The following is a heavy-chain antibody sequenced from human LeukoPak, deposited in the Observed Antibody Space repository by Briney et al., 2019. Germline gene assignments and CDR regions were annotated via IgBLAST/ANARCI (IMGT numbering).Heavy chain of an antibody. CDR3: AKDQTVAGTWWFDP. D-gene: IGHD6-19*01. Sequence: PGGSLRLSCAASGLTFSSYAMRWVRQAPGKGLEWVSAISGSGGSTYYADSVKGRFTISRDNSKNTLYLQMNSLRAEDTAVYYCAKDQTVAGTWWFDPWGQGTLVTVSS. V-gene: IGHV3-23*01. CDR2: ISGSGGST. CDR1: GLTFSSYA. J-gene: IGHJ5*02.